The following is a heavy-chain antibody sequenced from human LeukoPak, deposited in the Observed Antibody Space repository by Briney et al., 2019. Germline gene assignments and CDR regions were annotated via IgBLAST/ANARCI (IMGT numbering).Heavy chain of an antibody. CDR3: ARDSGWGAFDI. D-gene: IGHD6-19*01. J-gene: IGHJ3*02. CDR2: IYSGGST. Sequence: GGSLRLSCAASGFTVSSNYMSWVRQAPGKGLEWVSVIYSGGSTYYADSVKGRFTISRDNSKNTLYLQMNSLRAENTAVYYCARDSGWGAFDIWGQGTMVTVSS. V-gene: IGHV3-53*01. CDR1: GFTVSSNY.